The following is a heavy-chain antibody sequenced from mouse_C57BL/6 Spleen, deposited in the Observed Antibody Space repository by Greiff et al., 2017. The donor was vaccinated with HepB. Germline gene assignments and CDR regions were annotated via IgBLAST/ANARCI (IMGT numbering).Heavy chain of an antibody. CDR2: ISYDGSN. D-gene: IGHD2-4*01. J-gene: IGHJ3*01. CDR1: GYSITSGYY. CDR3: ASSYDYDGPWFAY. Sequence: EVQLQESGPGLVKPSQSLSLTCSVTGYSITSGYYWNWIRQFPGNKLEWMGYISYDGSNNYNPSLKNRISITRDTSKNQFFLKLNSVTTEDTATYYCASSYDYDGPWFAYWGQGTLVTVSA. V-gene: IGHV3-6*01.